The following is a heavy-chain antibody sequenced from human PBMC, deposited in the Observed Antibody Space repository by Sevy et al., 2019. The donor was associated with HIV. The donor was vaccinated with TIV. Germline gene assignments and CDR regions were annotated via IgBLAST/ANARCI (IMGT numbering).Heavy chain of an antibody. J-gene: IGHJ4*02. CDR1: GFIFSDFY. Sequence: GGSLRLSCAASGFIFSDFYMSWVRQAPGKGLEWISYISSRGSTIYYADSVKGRFTISRDNAKNSLYLQMNSLRAEDTAVYYCARGSFCSSASCYSGGYHYWGQGTLVTVSS. D-gene: IGHD2-2*01. V-gene: IGHV3-11*04. CDR2: ISSRGSTI. CDR3: ARGSFCSSASCYSGGYHY.